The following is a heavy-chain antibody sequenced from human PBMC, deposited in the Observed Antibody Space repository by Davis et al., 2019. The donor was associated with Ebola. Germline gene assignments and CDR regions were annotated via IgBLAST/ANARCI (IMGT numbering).Heavy chain of an antibody. D-gene: IGHD5/OR15-5a*01. V-gene: IGHV3-21*01. CDR2: ISSSSSYI. J-gene: IGHJ4*02. CDR3: ARDWSHRLRGDY. Sequence: GESLKISCAASGFTFSSYSMNWVRQAPGKGLEWVSSISSSSSYIYYADSVKGRFTISRDNAKNSLYLQMNSLRAEDTAVYYCARDWSHRLRGDYWGQGTLVTVSS. CDR1: GFTFSSYS.